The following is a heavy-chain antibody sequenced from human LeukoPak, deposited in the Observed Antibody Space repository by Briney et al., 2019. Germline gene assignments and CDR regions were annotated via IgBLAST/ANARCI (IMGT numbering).Heavy chain of an antibody. Sequence: GESLKISCKGSGYSFTNYWIGWVRQMPGKGLEWMGIVYPGDSDTRYSPSFQGQVTISADKSISTAYLQWSSLKASDSAVYYCARLRGMTTPYYFDYWGQGTLVTVSS. D-gene: IGHD3-10*01. V-gene: IGHV5-51*01. CDR2: VYPGDSDT. J-gene: IGHJ4*02. CDR1: GYSFTNYW. CDR3: ARLRGMTTPYYFDY.